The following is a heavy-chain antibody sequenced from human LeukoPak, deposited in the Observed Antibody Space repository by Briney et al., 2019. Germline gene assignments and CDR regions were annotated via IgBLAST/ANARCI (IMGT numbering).Heavy chain of an antibody. CDR1: GFTFNNYA. V-gene: IGHV3-23*01. J-gene: IGHJ4*02. D-gene: IGHD4-17*01. Sequence: GGFLRLSCAASGFTFNNYAMTWVRQAPGKGLEWVSSISGYGGGTYYADSVKGRFTISRDNSRDTLFLQMNSLRAEDTAIYYCAKDRLSNGDPAAYWGQGTLVTVSS. CDR3: AKDRLSNGDPAAY. CDR2: ISGYGGGT.